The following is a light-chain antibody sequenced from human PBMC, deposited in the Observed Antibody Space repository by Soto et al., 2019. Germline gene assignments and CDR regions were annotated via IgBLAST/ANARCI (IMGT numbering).Light chain of an antibody. CDR3: QQRKSYPIT. J-gene: IGKJ5*01. CDR1: QDINTY. Sequence: DIQLTQSPSFLSASVGDRVTITCRASQDINTYLAWYQQKPGKAPKLLIFAASTLQNGVPSRFSGSGSGTXXTVTITSLQPEDFATYYCQQRKSYPITFGQGTRLEIK. V-gene: IGKV1-9*01. CDR2: AAS.